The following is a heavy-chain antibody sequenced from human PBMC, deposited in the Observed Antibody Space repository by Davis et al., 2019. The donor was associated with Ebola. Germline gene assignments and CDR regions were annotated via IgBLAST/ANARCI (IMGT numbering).Heavy chain of an antibody. J-gene: IGHJ6*04. V-gene: IGHV3-73*01. CDR1: GFTFSGSA. D-gene: IGHD3-16*01. CDR3: AKEGRFLNWGGMDV. CDR2: IRSKANSYAT. Sequence: GESLKISCAASGFTFSGSAMHWVRQASGKGLEWVGRIRSKANSYATAYAASVKGRFTISRDDSKNTAYLQMNSLKTEDTAVYYCAKEGRFLNWGGMDVWGKGTTVTVSS.